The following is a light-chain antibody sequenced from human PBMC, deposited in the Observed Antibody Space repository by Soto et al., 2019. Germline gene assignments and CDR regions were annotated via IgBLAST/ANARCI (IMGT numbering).Light chain of an antibody. CDR1: QSLLHSNGYNY. CDR3: MQALQTPRAT. Sequence: DIVMTQSPLSLPVTPGEPASISCRSSQSLLHSNGYNYLDRYLQKPGQSPQLLNYLGSNRASGVPARFSGSGSGTDFTLKISRVEAEDVGVYCCMQALQTPRATFGQGTKLEIK. CDR2: LGS. J-gene: IGKJ2*01. V-gene: IGKV2-28*01.